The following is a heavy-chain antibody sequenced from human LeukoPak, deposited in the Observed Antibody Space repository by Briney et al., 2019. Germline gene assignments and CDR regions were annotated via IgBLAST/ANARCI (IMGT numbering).Heavy chain of an antibody. Sequence: SQTLSLTCALSGDSVSSNSAAWNWLRQSPSRGLEWLGRTYYRSKSYNDYAVSVKSLITINPDTSKNQFSLQLNSVTPEDTAVYYCARDEYNWNDFYYYGMDVWCQGTTVTVSS. D-gene: IGHD1-1*01. V-gene: IGHV6-1*01. J-gene: IGHJ6*02. CDR2: TYYRSKSYN. CDR3: ARDEYNWNDFYYYGMDV. CDR1: GDSVSSNSAA.